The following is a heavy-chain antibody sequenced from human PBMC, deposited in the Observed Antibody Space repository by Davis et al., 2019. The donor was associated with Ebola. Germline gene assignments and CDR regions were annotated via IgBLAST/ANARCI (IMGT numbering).Heavy chain of an antibody. D-gene: IGHD2-2*01. CDR2: IYPGDSDT. CDR3: ARCGCSSTSCYWDYYYGMDV. CDR1: GYSFTSYW. Sequence: GGSLRLSCKGSGYSFTSYWIGWVRQMPGKGLEWMGIIYPGDSDTRYSPSFQGQVTISADKSISTAYLQWSSLKASDTVMYYCARCGCSSTSCYWDYYYGMDVWGQGTTVTVSS. J-gene: IGHJ6*02. V-gene: IGHV5-51*01.